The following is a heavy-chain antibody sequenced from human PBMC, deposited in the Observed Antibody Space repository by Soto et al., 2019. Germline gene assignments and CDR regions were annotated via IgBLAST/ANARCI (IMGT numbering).Heavy chain of an antibody. J-gene: IGHJ4*02. D-gene: IGHD3-22*01. CDR1: GFTFSSYA. Sequence: PGGSLRLSCAASGFTFSSYAMHWVRQAPGKGLEWVAVISYDGSNKYYADSVKGRFTISRDNSKNTLYLQMNSLRAEDTAVYYCAKDPNYYDSSGYPWYWGQGTLVTVSS. CDR3: AKDPNYYDSSGYPWY. CDR2: ISYDGSNK. V-gene: IGHV3-30-3*01.